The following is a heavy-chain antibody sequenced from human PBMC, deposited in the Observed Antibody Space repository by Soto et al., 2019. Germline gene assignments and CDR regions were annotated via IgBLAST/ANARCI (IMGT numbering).Heavy chain of an antibody. V-gene: IGHV3-48*03. CDR3: ARGGSIHSLTWNYFDF. CDR2: ISSSGTVI. J-gene: IGHJ4*02. D-gene: IGHD5-18*01. Sequence: EVQLVESGGNLVQPGGSLRLSCAASGFLFSNYEMNWVRQAPGKGLEWLSYISSSGTVIYYAASVQGRFTISRDSARNSLHLQMNSLRAEDTALYYCARGGSIHSLTWNYFDFWGRGTLVTVSS. CDR1: GFLFSNYE.